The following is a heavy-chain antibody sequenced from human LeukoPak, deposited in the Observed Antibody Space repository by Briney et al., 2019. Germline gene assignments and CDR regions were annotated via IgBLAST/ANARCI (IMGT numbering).Heavy chain of an antibody. Sequence: PGGSLRLSCGASGFTFSTYSMNWVRQAPGKGLEWVANINQDGSQKYYVDSVKGRFTISRDNAKKSVYLQMNSLRAEDTAVYYCARRPYFGREGAGNWFDPWGQGTLVPVSS. CDR2: INQDGSQK. CDR3: ARRPYFGREGAGNWFDP. D-gene: IGHD6-19*01. V-gene: IGHV3-7*04. CDR1: GFTFSTYS. J-gene: IGHJ5*02.